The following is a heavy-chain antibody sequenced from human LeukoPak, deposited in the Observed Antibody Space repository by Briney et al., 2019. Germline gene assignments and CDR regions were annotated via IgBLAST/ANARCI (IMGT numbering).Heavy chain of an antibody. D-gene: IGHD2-21*02. V-gene: IGHV3-20*04. Sequence: PGGSLRLSCAASGFTFDDYGMSWVRQAPGKGLEWVSGINWNGGSTGYADSVKGRITISRDNAKNSLYLQMNTLRPEDTGVYYCARDLSATWYSLGYWGQGTLVTVSS. CDR3: ARDLSATWYSLGY. J-gene: IGHJ4*02. CDR1: GFTFDDYG. CDR2: INWNGGST.